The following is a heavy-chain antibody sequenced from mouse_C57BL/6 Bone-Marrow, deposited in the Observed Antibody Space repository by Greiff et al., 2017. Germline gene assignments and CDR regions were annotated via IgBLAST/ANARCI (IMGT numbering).Heavy chain of an antibody. D-gene: IGHD2-3*01. CDR2: IDPEIGDT. CDR3: SSVDGNYFDF. CDR1: GFNIKDDY. V-gene: IGHV14-4*01. J-gene: IGHJ2*01. Sequence: VQLQQSGAELVRPGASVKLSCTASGFNIKDDYIHWVQQRPEQGLEWIGWIDPEIGDTESASKFQGKATITSDTSSNTAYLQLSRLTSEDTAVYYCSSVDGNYFDFWGQGTPLTVAS.